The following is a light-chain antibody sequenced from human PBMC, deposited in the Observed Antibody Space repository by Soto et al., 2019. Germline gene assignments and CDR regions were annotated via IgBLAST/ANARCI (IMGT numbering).Light chain of an antibody. CDR3: QQYGSSQWT. CDR1: QSVSSSY. V-gene: IGKV3-20*01. CDR2: GAS. J-gene: IGKJ1*01. Sequence: EIVVTQSPGTLSLYPGERATLSCRASQSVSSSYLAWYQQKPGQAPRLLIYGASSRATGIPDRFSGSGSGTDFTLTISRLEPEDFAVYYCQQYGSSQWTFGQGTKVDIK.